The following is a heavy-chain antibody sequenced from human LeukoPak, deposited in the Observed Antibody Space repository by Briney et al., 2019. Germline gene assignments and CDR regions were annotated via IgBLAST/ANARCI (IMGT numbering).Heavy chain of an antibody. CDR1: GGSFSGYY. J-gene: IGHJ4*02. CDR2: INHSGST. CDR3: ARGPPMSY. Sequence: SETLSLTCAVYGGSFSGYYWSWIRQPPGKGLEWIGEINHSGSTNYNPSLKSRVTISVDTSKNQFSLKLSSVTAADTTVYYCARGPPMSYWGQGTLVTVSS. V-gene: IGHV4-34*01. D-gene: IGHD3-10*02.